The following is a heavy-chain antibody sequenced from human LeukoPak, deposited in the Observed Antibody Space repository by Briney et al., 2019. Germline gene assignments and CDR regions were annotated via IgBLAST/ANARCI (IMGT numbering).Heavy chain of an antibody. CDR2: IIPIFGTA. J-gene: IGHJ4*02. CDR1: GGTFSSYA. D-gene: IGHD2-2*03. V-gene: IGHV1-69*01. CDR3: ARDPPITYGYCSSTRCSVGGY. Sequence: SVKVSCKASGGTFSSYAISWVRQAPGQGLEWMGGIIPIFGTANYAQKFQGRVTITADESTSTAYVELSSLRSEDTAVYYCARDPPITYGYCSSTRCSVGGYWGQGTLVTVSS.